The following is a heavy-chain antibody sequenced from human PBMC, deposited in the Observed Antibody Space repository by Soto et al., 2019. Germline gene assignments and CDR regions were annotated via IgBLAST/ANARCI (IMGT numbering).Heavy chain of an antibody. Sequence: ASVKVSCKASGYTFPSYGISWVRQAPGQGLEWVGWISAYNGNTNYAQKLQGRVTMTTDTSTSTAYMELRSLRSDDTAVYYCASGDSSGSSIDYWGQGTLVTVSS. CDR3: ASGDSSGSSIDY. V-gene: IGHV1-18*01. CDR1: GYTFPSYG. CDR2: ISAYNGNT. J-gene: IGHJ4*02. D-gene: IGHD3-22*01.